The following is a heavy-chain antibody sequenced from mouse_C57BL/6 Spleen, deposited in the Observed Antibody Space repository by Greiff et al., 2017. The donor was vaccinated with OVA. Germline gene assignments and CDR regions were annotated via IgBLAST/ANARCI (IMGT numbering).Heavy chain of an antibody. V-gene: IGHV1-82*01. D-gene: IGHD3-2*02. J-gene: IGHJ2*01. CDR3: ARGGLRLDY. CDR1: GYAFSSSW. CDR2: IYPGDGDT. Sequence: VQLQQSGPELVKPGASVKISCKASGYAFSSSWMNWVKQRPGKGLEWIGRIYPGDGDTNYNGKFKGKATLTADKSSSTAYMQLSSLTSEDSAVYFCARGGLRLDYWGQGTTLTVSS.